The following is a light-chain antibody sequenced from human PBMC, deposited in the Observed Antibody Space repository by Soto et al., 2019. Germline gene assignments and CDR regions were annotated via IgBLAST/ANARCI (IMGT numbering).Light chain of an antibody. V-gene: IGKV3-20*01. Sequence: EIVLTQSPGTLSLSPGQRATLSCTASQSVSRSYLAWYQQKPGQAPRLLIYATSTRATGIPDRFSGSGSGTDFTLTINRLEPEDFAVYYCQQYDSSSGTFGQGTKVDIK. CDR1: QSVSRSY. CDR2: ATS. CDR3: QQYDSSSGT. J-gene: IGKJ1*01.